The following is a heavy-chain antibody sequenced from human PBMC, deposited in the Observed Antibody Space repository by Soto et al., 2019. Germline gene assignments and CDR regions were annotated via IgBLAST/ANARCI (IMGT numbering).Heavy chain of an antibody. J-gene: IGHJ3*02. CDR1: GGSFSGYY. Sequence: SETLSLTCAVYGGSFSGYYWNWIRQPPGKGLEWIGEINHSGSTNYNPSLKSGVTISVDTSKNQFSLKLSYVTAADTAVYYCARGISSSPLDAFDIWGQGTMVTVSS. V-gene: IGHV4-34*01. CDR3: ARGISSSPLDAFDI. D-gene: IGHD6-13*01. CDR2: INHSGST.